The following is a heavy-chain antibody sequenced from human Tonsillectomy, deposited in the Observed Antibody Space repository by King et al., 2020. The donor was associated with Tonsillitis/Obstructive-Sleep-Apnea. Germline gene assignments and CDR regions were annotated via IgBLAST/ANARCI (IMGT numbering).Heavy chain of an antibody. V-gene: IGHV3-74*01. D-gene: IGHD3-10*01. CDR2: INSDGSST. J-gene: IGHJ6*03. Sequence: VQLVESGGGLVQPGGSLRLSCAASGFTFSSYWMHWVRQAPGKGLVWVSRINSDGSSTSYADSVKGRFTISRDNAKNTLYLQMNSLRAEDTAVYYCARFGEVLEENYYYYYYMDVWGKGTTVTVSS. CDR3: ARFGEVLEENYYYYYYMDV. CDR1: GFTFSSYW.